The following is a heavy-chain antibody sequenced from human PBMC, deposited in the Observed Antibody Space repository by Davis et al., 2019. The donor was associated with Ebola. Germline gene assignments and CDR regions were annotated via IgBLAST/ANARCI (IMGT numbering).Heavy chain of an antibody. Sequence: SVKVSCKASGGTFSSYTISWVRQAPGQGHEWMGRIIPILGIANYAQKFQGRVTITADKSTSTAYMELSSLRSDDTAVYYCARGVAVALNWYFDLWGRGTLVTVSS. V-gene: IGHV1-69*02. CDR3: ARGVAVALNWYFDL. CDR1: GGTFSSYT. J-gene: IGHJ2*01. CDR2: IIPILGIA. D-gene: IGHD6-19*01.